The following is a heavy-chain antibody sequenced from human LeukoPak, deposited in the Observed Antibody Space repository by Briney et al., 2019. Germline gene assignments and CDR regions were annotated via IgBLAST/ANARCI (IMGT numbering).Heavy chain of an antibody. V-gene: IGHV3-48*03. J-gene: IGHJ6*02. CDR1: GFTFSSYE. CDR2: ISSSGSTI. Sequence: PGGSLRLSCAAAGFTFSSYEMNWVRQAPGKGLEWVSYISSSGSTIYYADSVKGRFTISRDNAKNSLYLQMNSLRAEDTAVYYCARDASYSSSWYRYYGMDVWGQGTTVTVSS. CDR3: ARDASYSSSWYRYYGMDV. D-gene: IGHD6-13*01.